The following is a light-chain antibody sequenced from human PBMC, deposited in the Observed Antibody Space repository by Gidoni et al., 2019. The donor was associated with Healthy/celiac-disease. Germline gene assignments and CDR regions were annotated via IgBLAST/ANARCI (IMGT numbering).Light chain of an antibody. V-gene: IGKV3-11*01. CDR2: DAS. J-gene: IGKJ2*03. CDR3: QQRSNLSS. CDR1: QSVSSY. Sequence: EIVLTQSPATLSLSPGERATLSCRASQSVSSYLAWYQQKPGQAPRLLIYDASNRATGIPARFSGSGSGTDFTLTISSLEPEDFAVYYCQQRSNLSSFGQXTKLEIK.